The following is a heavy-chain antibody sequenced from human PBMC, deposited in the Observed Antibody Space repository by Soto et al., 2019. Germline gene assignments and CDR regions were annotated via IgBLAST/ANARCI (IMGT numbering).Heavy chain of an antibody. V-gene: IGHV3-15*01. D-gene: IGHD3-10*01. CDR2: IKTKPDDGTI. CDR1: GLIFSDVW. J-gene: IGHJ4*02. CDR3: TTSNLGVDF. Sequence: GGSLRLSCAASGLIFSDVWMTWVRQAPGKGLEWVGRIKTKPDDGTIDYAAPVGGRFTISRDDSKNTLYLQMTSLTPDDTGVYYCTTSNLGVDFWGTGTLVTVSS.